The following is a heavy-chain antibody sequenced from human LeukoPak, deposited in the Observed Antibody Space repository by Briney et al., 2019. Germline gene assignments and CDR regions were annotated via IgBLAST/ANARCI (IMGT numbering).Heavy chain of an antibody. D-gene: IGHD3-10*01. J-gene: IGHJ4*02. Sequence: PEESLRLSCAASGFIFSEFSFHWVRQAPGKGLDWVAVISNSGGNTYYAESVKGRFVISRDNSKNTLFLQMDSLKPEDTAVYYCVRSRGYAYGKRLDSWGPGTLVVVSS. CDR3: VRSRGYAYGKRLDS. CDR1: GFIFSEFS. CDR2: ISNSGGNT. V-gene: IGHV3-30*09.